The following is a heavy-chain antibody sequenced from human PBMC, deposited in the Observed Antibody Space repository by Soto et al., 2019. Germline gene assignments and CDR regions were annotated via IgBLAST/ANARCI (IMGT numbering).Heavy chain of an antibody. Sequence: GGSLRLSCAASGFTFSSYWMSWVRQAQGKGLEWVANIKQDGSEKYYVDSVKGRFTISRDNAKNSLYLQMNSLRAEDTAVYYCARRISSSWYEYYYYYYGMDVWGQGTTVTVSS. J-gene: IGHJ6*02. CDR2: IKQDGSEK. D-gene: IGHD6-13*01. V-gene: IGHV3-7*01. CDR1: GFTFSSYW. CDR3: ARRISSSWYEYYYYYYGMDV.